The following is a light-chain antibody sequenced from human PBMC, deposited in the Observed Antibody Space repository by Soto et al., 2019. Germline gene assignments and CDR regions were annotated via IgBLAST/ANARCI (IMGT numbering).Light chain of an antibody. CDR1: SSDVGNYNL. J-gene: IGLJ2*01. CDR2: EVS. Sequence: QSALTQPASVAGSPGQSITISCTGTSSDVGNYNLVSWFQQHPGKAPKLMIFEVSQRPSGVSNRFSGSKSGNTASLTISGLQAEDDADYYCCSYGGGTIMIFGGGTKLTV. V-gene: IGLV2-23*02. CDR3: CSYGGGTIMI.